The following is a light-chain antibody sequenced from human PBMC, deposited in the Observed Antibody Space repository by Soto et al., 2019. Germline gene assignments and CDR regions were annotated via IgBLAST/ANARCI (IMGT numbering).Light chain of an antibody. V-gene: IGLV4-69*01. CDR2: LNSDGSH. J-gene: IGLJ2*01. CDR1: SGHSSYA. CDR3: QTWGTGNHE. Sequence: QPVLTQSPSASASLGASGKLTCTLSSGHSSYAIAWHQQQPEKGPRYLMKLNSDGSHRKGDGIPDRFSGSTSGAERYLTISSLQSEDEADYYCQTWGTGNHEFGGGTKLNVL.